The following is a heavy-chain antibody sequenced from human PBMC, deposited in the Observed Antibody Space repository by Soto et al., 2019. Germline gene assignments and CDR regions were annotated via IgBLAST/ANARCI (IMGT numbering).Heavy chain of an antibody. Sequence: QVQLVQSGGEVKKPGASVKVSCKGSDYTFSSYGFSWVRQAPGQGLEWMGWISAYNDNTNYAQKYQGRGTMTTDTSPGTAYMELRSLKSDDTAVSYCASATPSYYDRSGYYPLGYWGQGTLVTVSS. V-gene: IGHV1-18*01. CDR2: ISAYNDNT. D-gene: IGHD3-22*01. CDR3: ASATPSYYDRSGYYPLGY. CDR1: DYTFSSYG. J-gene: IGHJ4*02.